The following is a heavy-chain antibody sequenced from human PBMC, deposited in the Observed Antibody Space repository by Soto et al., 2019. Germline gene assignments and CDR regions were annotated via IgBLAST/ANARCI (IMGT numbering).Heavy chain of an antibody. V-gene: IGHV3-9*01. D-gene: IGHD6-19*01. CDR3: AKLDRSYSIGRFDC. Sequence: LRLSCVGSGFTFDDYAMHWVRQAPGKGLEWVAGISWNSDSIGYADSVEGRFTISRDNAKNSLYLEMNSLRAEDTALYYCAKLDRSYSIGRFDCWGQGILVTVSS. CDR1: GFTFDDYA. J-gene: IGHJ4*02. CDR2: ISWNSDSI.